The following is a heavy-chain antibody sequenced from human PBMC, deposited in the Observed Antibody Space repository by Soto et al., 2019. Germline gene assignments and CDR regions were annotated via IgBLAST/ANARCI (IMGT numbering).Heavy chain of an antibody. CDR1: GFTVSSNY. Sequence: EVPLVESGGGLVQPGGSLRLSCAASGFTVSSNYMSWVRQAPGKGLEWVSVIFSGGNTYYADSVKGRFTISRDNSKNTLYLQMNSVRAEDTAVYYCARDVRDSSGYPEYYFDYWGQGTLVTVPS. D-gene: IGHD3-22*01. CDR2: IFSGGNT. V-gene: IGHV3-66*01. J-gene: IGHJ4*02. CDR3: ARDVRDSSGYPEYYFDY.